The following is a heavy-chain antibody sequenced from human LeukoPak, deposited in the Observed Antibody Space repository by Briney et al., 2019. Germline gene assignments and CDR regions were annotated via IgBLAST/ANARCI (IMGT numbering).Heavy chain of an antibody. D-gene: IGHD3-22*01. Sequence: GGSLRLSCAASGFTVSSNNMSWVRQAPGKGLEWVSVIYSDGSTYYADSVKGRFTISRDNSKNTLYLQMNSLRAEDTAVYYCARETMYYYEIVYFDYWGQGTLVTVSS. V-gene: IGHV3-66*01. CDR2: IYSDGST. CDR3: ARETMYYYEIVYFDY. J-gene: IGHJ4*02. CDR1: GFTVSSNN.